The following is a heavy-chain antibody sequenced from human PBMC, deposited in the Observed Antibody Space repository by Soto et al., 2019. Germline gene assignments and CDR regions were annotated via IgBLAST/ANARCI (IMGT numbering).Heavy chain of an antibody. J-gene: IGHJ5*02. CDR1: GFTVNSNY. CDR3: ARHPERIAQIGWFDP. D-gene: IGHD6-13*01. CDR2: IFSGGTT. V-gene: IGHV3-66*04. Sequence: PGGSLRLSCATSGFTVNSNYMSWVRQAPGKGLEWVSVIFSGGTTSYADSVKGRFFISRDNSKNTLYLQMNSLRAEDTAVYYCARHPERIAQIGWFDPWGQGTLVTVSS.